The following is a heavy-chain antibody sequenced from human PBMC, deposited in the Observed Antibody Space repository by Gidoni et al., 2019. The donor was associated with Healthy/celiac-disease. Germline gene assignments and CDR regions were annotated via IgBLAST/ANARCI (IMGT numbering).Heavy chain of an antibody. J-gene: IGHJ6*02. CDR3: AKAHSSFPELYGMDV. CDR2: ILYDGSNK. CDR1: ALPFSSYG. Sequence: QVQLVQSGVGVVQPGWSLRLSCASSALPFSSYGMHWVRQAPGKGLEWVAVILYDGSNKYYEDSVKGRFTISRDNSKNTLYLQMNSLRAEDTAVYYCAKAHSSFPELYGMDVWGQGTTVTVSS. V-gene: IGHV3-30*18. D-gene: IGHD6-6*01.